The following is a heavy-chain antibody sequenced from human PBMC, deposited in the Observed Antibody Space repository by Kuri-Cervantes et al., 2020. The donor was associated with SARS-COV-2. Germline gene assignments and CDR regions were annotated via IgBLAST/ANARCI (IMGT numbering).Heavy chain of an antibody. J-gene: IGHJ6*02. CDR2: ISAYNGNT. CDR1: GYAFTSYY. CDR3: ARDAWTAMVNYYYYGMDV. D-gene: IGHD5-18*01. V-gene: IGHV1-18*04. Sequence: ASVKVSCKASGYAFTSYYMHWVRQAPGQGLEWMGWISAYNGNTNYAQKLQGRVTMTTDTSTSTAYMELRSLRSDDTAVYCCARDAWTAMVNYYYYGMDVWGQGTTVTVSS.